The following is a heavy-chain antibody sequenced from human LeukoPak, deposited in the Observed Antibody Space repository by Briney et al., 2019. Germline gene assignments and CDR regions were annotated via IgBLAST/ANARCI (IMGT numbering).Heavy chain of an antibody. CDR1: GFSVNNKY. V-gene: IGHV3-53*01. CDR3: TSAMNFGHFDL. D-gene: IGHD2-2*01. J-gene: IGHJ2*01. Sequence: GGSLRLSCAASGFSVNNKYMTWVRQTPAKGLEWVSVIYSGGGTYYADFVKGRFTISRDDSKNTLFLQMNSLRAEDSAVYYCTSAMNFGHFDLWGRGTLVTVSS. CDR2: IYSGGGT.